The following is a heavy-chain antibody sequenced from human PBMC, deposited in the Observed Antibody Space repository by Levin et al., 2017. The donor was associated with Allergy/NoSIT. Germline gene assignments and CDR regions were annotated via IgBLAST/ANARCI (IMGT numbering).Heavy chain of an antibody. CDR2: IDWDDDK. CDR3: ARTRIAAADDWFDP. Sequence: SGPTLVKPTQTLTLTCTFSGFSLSTSGMRVSWIRQPPGKALEWLARIDWDDDKFYSTSLKTRLTISKDTSKNQVVLTMTNMDPVDTATYYCARTRIAAADDWFDPWGQGTLVTVSS. CDR1: GFSLSTSGMR. V-gene: IGHV2-70*04. D-gene: IGHD6-13*01. J-gene: IGHJ5*02.